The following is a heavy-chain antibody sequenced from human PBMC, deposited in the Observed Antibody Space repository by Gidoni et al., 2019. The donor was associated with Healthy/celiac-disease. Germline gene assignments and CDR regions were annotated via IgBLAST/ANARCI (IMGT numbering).Heavy chain of an antibody. CDR3: ASAWYNWNSFDY. Sequence: EVQLVESGGGLVQPGGSLRLSCYASGFAFSSYSMNWVRKAPGKGLEWVSYISSSSSTIYYADSVKGRFTISRDNAKNSLYLQMNSLRDEDTAVYYCASAWYNWNSFDYWGQGTLVTVSS. J-gene: IGHJ4*02. CDR1: GFAFSSYS. V-gene: IGHV3-48*02. CDR2: ISSSSSTI. D-gene: IGHD1-1*01.